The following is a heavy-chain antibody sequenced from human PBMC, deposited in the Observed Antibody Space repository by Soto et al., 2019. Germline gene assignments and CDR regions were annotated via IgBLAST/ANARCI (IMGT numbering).Heavy chain of an antibody. V-gene: IGHV1-3*01. J-gene: IGHJ4*02. CDR2: INAGNGNT. CDR3: ARDIKSVFGELIDY. D-gene: IGHD3-10*01. CDR1: GYTFTSYA. Sequence: QVQLVQSGAEVKKPGASVKVSCKASGYTFTSYAMHWVRQAPGQRLEWMGWINAGNGNTKYSQKFQGRVTITRDTSASTAYMELSSLRSEDTAVYYCARDIKSVFGELIDYWGQGTLVTVSS.